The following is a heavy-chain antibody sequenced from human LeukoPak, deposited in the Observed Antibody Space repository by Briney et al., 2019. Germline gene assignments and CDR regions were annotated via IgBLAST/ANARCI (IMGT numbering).Heavy chain of an antibody. D-gene: IGHD1-7*01. CDR1: GGSISSGGYY. Sequence: KPSETLSLTCTVSGGSISSGGYYWSWIRQHPGKGLEWIGYIYYSGSTYYNPSLKSRVTISVDTSKNQFSLKLSSVTAADTAVYYCARGKTGTTPLDYWGQGTLVTVSS. J-gene: IGHJ4*02. CDR3: ARGKTGTTPLDY. V-gene: IGHV4-31*03. CDR2: IYYSGST.